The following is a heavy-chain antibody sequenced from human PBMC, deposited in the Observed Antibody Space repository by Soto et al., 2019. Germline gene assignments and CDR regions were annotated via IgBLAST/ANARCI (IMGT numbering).Heavy chain of an antibody. CDR3: ARPYGGKIGDAPDL. CDR1: GFTFSSYA. V-gene: IGHV3-23*01. Sequence: GGSLRLSCVASGFTFSSYAMSWVRQVPGKGLEWVSTISDAAGSAYYVDSVKGRFTISRDNSKKTLYLQMNSLRAEDSAVYDCARPYGGKIGDAPDLWGPGTMVTVSS. J-gene: IGHJ3*01. CDR2: ISDAAGSA. D-gene: IGHD4-17*01.